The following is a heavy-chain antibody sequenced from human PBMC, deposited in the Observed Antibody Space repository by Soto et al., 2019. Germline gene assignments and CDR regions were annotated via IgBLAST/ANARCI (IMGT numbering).Heavy chain of an antibody. CDR1: GGTFSSYA. CDR3: ARGYYYDSSGSPYYYYYGMDV. J-gene: IGHJ6*02. CDR2: IIPIFGTA. D-gene: IGHD3-22*01. Sequence: QVQLVQSGAEVKKPGSSVKVSCKASGGTFSSYAISWVRQAPGQGLEWMGGIIPIFGTANYAQKFQGRVTITADESTSTAYMELISLRSEDTAVYYCARGYYYDSSGSPYYYYYGMDVWGQGTTVTVSS. V-gene: IGHV1-69*01.